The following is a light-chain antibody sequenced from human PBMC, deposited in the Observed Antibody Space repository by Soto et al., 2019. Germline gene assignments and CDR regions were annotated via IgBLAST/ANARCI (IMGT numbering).Light chain of an antibody. CDR2: VNSDGSH. J-gene: IGLJ2*01. V-gene: IGLV4-69*01. CDR1: SGHSNYA. CDR3: QTWDTGIVL. Sequence: QLVLTQSPSASASLGASVKLTCALSSGHSNYAIAWHQQLPEKGPRYLMTVNSDGSHSKGDGIPDRFSGSSSGAERYLTISSLQSEDEADYYCQTWDTGIVLFGGGTKLTVL.